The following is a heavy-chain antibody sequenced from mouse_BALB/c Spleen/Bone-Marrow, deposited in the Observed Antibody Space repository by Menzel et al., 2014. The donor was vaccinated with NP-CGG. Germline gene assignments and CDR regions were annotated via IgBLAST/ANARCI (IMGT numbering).Heavy chain of an antibody. V-gene: IGHV5-17*02. CDR2: ISSGSSTI. Sequence: EVQGVESGGGLVQPGGSRKLSCAASGFTFSSFGMHWVRQAPEKGLEWVAYISSGSSTIYHADTVKGRFTISRDNPKNTLFLQMTSLRSEDTAMYYCTRKGALITHYYAMDYWGQGTSVTVSS. D-gene: IGHD2-4*01. J-gene: IGHJ4*01. CDR1: GFTFSSFG. CDR3: TRKGALITHYYAMDY.